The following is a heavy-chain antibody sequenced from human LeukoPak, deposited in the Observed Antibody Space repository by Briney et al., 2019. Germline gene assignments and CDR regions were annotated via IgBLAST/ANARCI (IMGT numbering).Heavy chain of an antibody. CDR1: GFTFNNYA. CDR3: AKEPREYCSSTSCPNWFDS. J-gene: IGHJ5*01. Sequence: GGSLRLSCAASGFTFNNYAMSWVRQAPGKGLEWVSAISASGGTTYYADSVKGRFTISRDNSENTLFLQMNSLRAEDTAVYYCAKEPREYCSSTSCPNWFDSWGQGTLVTVSS. V-gene: IGHV3-23*01. CDR2: ISASGGTT. D-gene: IGHD2-2*01.